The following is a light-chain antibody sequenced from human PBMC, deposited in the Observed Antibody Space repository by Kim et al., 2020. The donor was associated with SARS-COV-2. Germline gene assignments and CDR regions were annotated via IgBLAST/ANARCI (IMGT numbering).Light chain of an antibody. V-gene: IGKV4-1*01. J-gene: IGKJ2*01. CDR2: WAS. Sequence: DIAMTQSTDFLAVSLGERATVHCKSSQNLLYTSNNKSYLAWYQHKPGQPPKALIHWASTRVSGVPDRFIGSGSGTEFTLTISSLQAEDVALYFCQQYHDIPYTFGQGTKVDIK. CDR3: QQYHDIPYT. CDR1: QNLLYTSNNKSY.